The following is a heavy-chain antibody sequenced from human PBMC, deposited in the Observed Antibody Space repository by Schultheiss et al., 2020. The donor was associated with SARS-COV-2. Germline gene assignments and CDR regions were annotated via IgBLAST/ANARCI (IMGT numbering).Heavy chain of an antibody. CDR3: ARARYSSSRGFDP. V-gene: IGHV4-61*08. Sequence: SETLSLTCTVSGGSISSGDYYWIWIRQPPGKGLEWIGYIYYSGSTNYNPSLKSRVTISVDTSKNQFSLKLSSVTAADTAVYYCARARYSSSRGFDPWGQGTLVTVSS. D-gene: IGHD6-19*01. J-gene: IGHJ5*02. CDR1: GGSISSGDYY. CDR2: IYYSGST.